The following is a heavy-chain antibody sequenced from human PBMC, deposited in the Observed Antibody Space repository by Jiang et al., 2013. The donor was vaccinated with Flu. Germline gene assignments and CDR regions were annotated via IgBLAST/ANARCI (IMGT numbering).Heavy chain of an antibody. D-gene: IGHD6-19*01. Sequence: ETLSLVCTVSGYSSHRWLLLGLGSGQPPGKGLEWIGSSYQSGSPHYNPSLKSRVTISVDTSRNRFSLRLTSVTAADTAVYYCARDYCLSSGCLTIFDFWGQGTLVTVSS. J-gene: IGHJ4*02. V-gene: IGHV4-38-2*02. CDR1: GYSSHRWLL. CDR2: SYQSGSP. CDR3: ARDYCLSSGCLTIFDF.